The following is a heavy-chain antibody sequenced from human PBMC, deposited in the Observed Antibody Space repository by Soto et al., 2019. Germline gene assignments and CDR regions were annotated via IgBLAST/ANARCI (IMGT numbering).Heavy chain of an antibody. CDR3: ARAKDRAELGGNYYYIMDV. CDR2: IIPIFDKP. D-gene: IGHD1-26*01. CDR1: GGSFSTYA. V-gene: IGHV1-69*12. J-gene: IGHJ6*02. Sequence: QVQLVQSGTEVRKPGSSVKVSCTAPGGSFSTYAISWVRQAPGQGIEWMGGIIPIFDKPDYGQKFQGRLTITADEYTTTAYMERSNLRSEDTAMYYCARAKDRAELGGNYYYIMDVWGQGNTVAVSS.